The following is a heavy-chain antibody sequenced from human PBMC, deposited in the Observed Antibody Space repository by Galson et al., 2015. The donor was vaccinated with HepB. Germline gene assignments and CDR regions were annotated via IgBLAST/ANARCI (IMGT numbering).Heavy chain of an antibody. V-gene: IGHV4-39*01. Sequence: ETLSLTCTVSGDFISSENYYWGWIRQPPGKELEWIGSISYSGSIYYNPSLKSRVSISVDMFKNQFSLKLSFVTAADTAVYYCARHRGRGTLSYYYYGMDVWGQGTTVAVSS. CDR2: ISYSGSI. D-gene: IGHD3-16*01. CDR3: ARHRGRGTLSYYYYGMDV. J-gene: IGHJ6*02. CDR1: GDFISSENYY.